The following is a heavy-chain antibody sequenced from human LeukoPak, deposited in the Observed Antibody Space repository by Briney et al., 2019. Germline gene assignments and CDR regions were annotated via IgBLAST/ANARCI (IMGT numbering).Heavy chain of an antibody. CDR1: GFTFSSYG. CDR2: ISYDGSNK. CDR3: AKDGRNGWELLLSVGRFDY. D-gene: IGHD1-26*01. J-gene: IGHJ4*02. Sequence: GGSLRLSCAASGFTFSSYGMHWVRQAPGKGLEWVAVISYDGSNKYYADSVKGRFTISRDNSKNTLYLQMNSLRAEDTAVYYCAKDGRNGWELLLSVGRFDYWGQGTLVTVSS. V-gene: IGHV3-30*18.